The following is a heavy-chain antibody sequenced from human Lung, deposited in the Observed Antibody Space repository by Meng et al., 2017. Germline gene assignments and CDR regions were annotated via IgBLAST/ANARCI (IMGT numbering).Heavy chain of an antibody. V-gene: IGHV6-1*01. CDR2: TYYKSKWYS. CDR1: GASVFTNRAA. CDR3: TGVGHKNWFDS. J-gene: IGHJ5*01. D-gene: IGHD2-21*01. Sequence: VQLQQSVAGVGEPAQPLSPPCVCSGASVFTNRAAWIRIRQSPSRGLEWLGRTYYKSKWYSDYATSVRSRITINADTSKNQFSLQLNSLTPEDTAVYYCTGVGHKNWFDSWGQGTLVTVSS.